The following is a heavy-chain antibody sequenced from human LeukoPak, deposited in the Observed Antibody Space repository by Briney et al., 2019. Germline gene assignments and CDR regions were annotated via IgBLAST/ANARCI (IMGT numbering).Heavy chain of an antibody. Sequence: PGGSLRLSCAASGFTFSSYAMSWVRQAPGKGLEWVSAISGSGGSTYYADSVKGRFTISRDNSKNTLYLQMNSLRAEDTAVYYCAKGSYCSGGSCYSEFDYWAREPWSPSPQ. CDR3: AKGSYCSGGSCYSEFDY. CDR1: GFTFSSYA. D-gene: IGHD2-15*01. CDR2: ISGSGGST. V-gene: IGHV3-23*01. J-gene: IGHJ4*02.